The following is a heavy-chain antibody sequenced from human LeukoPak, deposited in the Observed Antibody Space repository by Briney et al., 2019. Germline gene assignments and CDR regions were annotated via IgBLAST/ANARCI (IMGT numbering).Heavy chain of an antibody. CDR1: GFTFSSYG. J-gene: IGHJ1*01. D-gene: IGHD3-22*01. V-gene: IGHV3-30*02. Sequence: GGSLRLSCAASGFTFSSYGMHWVRQAPGKGLAWVAFIRYDGSNKYYADSVKGRFTISRDNSKNTLYLQMNSLRAEDTAVYYCAKGHHYYDSSGSSPLGPPPQHWGQGTLVTVSS. CDR3: AKGHHYYDSSGSSPLGPPPQH. CDR2: IRYDGSNK.